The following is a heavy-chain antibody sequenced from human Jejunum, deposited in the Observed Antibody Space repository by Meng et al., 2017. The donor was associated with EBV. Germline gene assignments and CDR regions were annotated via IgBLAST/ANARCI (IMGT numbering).Heavy chain of an antibody. D-gene: IGHD2-8*02. CDR3: ARVRPGGGWFDP. CDR1: GYTINSSG. Sequence: QVQLVPSGSELKSPGASVKVSCKASGYTINSSGINWVRQAPGQVLEWMGWIHPNTGYPTYAQDFTGRFVFSLDPSVSTAYLQITSLSTEDNAVYYCARVRPGGGWFDPWGQGTLVTVSS. J-gene: IGHJ5*02. CDR2: IHPNTGYP. V-gene: IGHV7-4-1*02.